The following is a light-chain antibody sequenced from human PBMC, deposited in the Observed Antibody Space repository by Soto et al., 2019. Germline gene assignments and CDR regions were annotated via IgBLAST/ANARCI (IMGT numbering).Light chain of an antibody. Sequence: IVLTQSPATLSLWPGETAILSCRASQTVSSYLSWYQHKPGQAPRLLIYDASKRAPGIPARFSGSGSGTAFTLTISSLEPEDFAVYYCQQRSTSITFGQGTRLEIE. J-gene: IGKJ5*01. CDR1: QTVSSY. CDR2: DAS. V-gene: IGKV3-11*01. CDR3: QQRSTSIT.